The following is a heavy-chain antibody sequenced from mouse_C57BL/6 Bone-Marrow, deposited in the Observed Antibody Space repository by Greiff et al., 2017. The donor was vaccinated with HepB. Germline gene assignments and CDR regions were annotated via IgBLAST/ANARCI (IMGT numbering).Heavy chain of an antibody. V-gene: IGHV1-85*01. Sequence: VQLQQSGPELVKPGASVKLSCKASGYTFTSYDINWVKQRPGQGLEWIGWIYPRDGSTKYNEKFKGKATLTVDTSSSTAYMELHSLTSEDSAVYFCARNALTTVVAESPYWYFDVWGTGTTVTVSS. CDR2: IYPRDGST. CDR3: ARNALTTVVAESPYWYFDV. J-gene: IGHJ1*03. D-gene: IGHD1-1*01. CDR1: GYTFTSYD.